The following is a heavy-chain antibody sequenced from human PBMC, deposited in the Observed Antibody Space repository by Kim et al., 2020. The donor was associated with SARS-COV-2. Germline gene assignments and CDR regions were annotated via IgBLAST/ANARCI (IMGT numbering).Heavy chain of an antibody. Sequence: GGSLRLSCAASGFTFSNYGMHWVRQAPGKGLEWVAVIWYDGSNKSYADSVKGRFTISRDKSKNRLTLQMNSLRAGDTAVYYCARDRVSLGSTSGQQPNYYYGMDVWGQGTTVTVSS. J-gene: IGHJ6*02. CDR2: IWYDGSNK. D-gene: IGHD3-16*02. V-gene: IGHV3-33*01. CDR1: GFTFSNYG. CDR3: ARDRVSLGSTSGQQPNYYYGMDV.